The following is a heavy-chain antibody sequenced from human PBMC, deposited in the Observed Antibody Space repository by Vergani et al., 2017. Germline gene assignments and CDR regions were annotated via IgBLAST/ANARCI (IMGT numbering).Heavy chain of an antibody. J-gene: IGHJ4*02. CDR1: GDSISSYY. V-gene: IGHV4-59*01. Sequence: QVQLQESGPGLVKPSGTLSLTCTVSGDSISSYYWSWIRQPPGKGLEWIGYIYYSGSTDYNPSLKSRVTISVDTSKNQFSLRLSSVTAADTAVYYCARDRGDTAMPDYFDYWGQGTLVTVSS. CDR3: ARDRGDTAMPDYFDY. CDR2: IYYSGST. D-gene: IGHD5-18*01.